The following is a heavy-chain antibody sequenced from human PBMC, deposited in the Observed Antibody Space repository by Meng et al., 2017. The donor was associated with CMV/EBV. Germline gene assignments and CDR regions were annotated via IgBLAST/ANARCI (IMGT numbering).Heavy chain of an antibody. CDR2: ISSSGSTI. V-gene: IGHV3-48*03. CDR3: ARDGVVVVPAASFSLDY. CDR1: GFTFSSYE. Sequence: GGPLRLSCAASGFTFSSYEMNWVRQAPGKGLEWVSYISSSGSTIYYADSVKGRFTISRDNAKNSLYLQMNSLRAEDTAVYYCARDGVVVVPAASFSLDYWGQGTLVTVSS. J-gene: IGHJ4*02. D-gene: IGHD2-2*01.